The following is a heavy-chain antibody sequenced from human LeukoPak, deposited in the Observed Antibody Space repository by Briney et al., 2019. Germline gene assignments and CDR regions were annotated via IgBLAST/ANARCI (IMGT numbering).Heavy chain of an antibody. V-gene: IGHV3-48*03. CDR3: ARFKTYYDFWSGYLD. CDR1: GFTVSSYE. D-gene: IGHD3-3*01. Sequence: PGGSLRLSCAASGFTVSSYEMNWVRQAPGKGLEWVSYISSSGSTIYYADSVKGRFTISRDNAKNSLYLQMNSLRAEDTALYYCARFKTYYDFWSGYLDWGQGTLVTVSS. CDR2: ISSSGSTI. J-gene: IGHJ4*02.